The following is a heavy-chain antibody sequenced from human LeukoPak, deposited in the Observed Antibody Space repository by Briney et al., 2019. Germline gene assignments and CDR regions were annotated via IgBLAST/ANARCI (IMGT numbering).Heavy chain of an antibody. D-gene: IGHD5-18*01. CDR1: GGSFSGYY. Sequence: PSETLSLTCAVYGGSFSGYYWSWIRQPPGKGLEWIGEINHSGSTNYNPSLKSRVTISVDTSKNQFSLKLSSVTAADTAVYYCARTTEGGYTYGYFYYYYMNVWGKGTTVTISS. V-gene: IGHV4-34*01. CDR2: INHSGST. J-gene: IGHJ6*03. CDR3: ARTTEGGYTYGYFYYYYMNV.